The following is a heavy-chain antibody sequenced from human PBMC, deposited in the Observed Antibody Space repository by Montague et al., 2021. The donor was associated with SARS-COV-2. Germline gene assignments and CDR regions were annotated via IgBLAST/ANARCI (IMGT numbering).Heavy chain of an antibody. V-gene: IGHV4-59*08. CDR2: IHHSGST. CDR3: ARSRVDLGGSW. D-gene: IGHD3-16*01. CDR1: GGPINSFY. Sequence: SETLSLTCTVSGGPINSFYWSWVRQSPGKRMEWIGYIHHSGSTKYNPSLQSRVTMSLDTSRNQLSLKLSSVTAADTALYYCARSRVDLGGSWWGEGTLVTVSS. J-gene: IGHJ4*02.